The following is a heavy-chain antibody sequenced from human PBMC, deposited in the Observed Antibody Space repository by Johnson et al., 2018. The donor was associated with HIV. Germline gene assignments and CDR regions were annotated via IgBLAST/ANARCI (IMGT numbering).Heavy chain of an antibody. V-gene: IGHV3-30*18. CDR1: GFSVSTSY. J-gene: IGHJ3*02. Sequence: QEQLVESGGGLVKPGGSLRLSCAASGFSVSTSYMTWVRQAPGKGLEWVAVISYDGTNKYYADSVKGRFTISRDNSKNTLYLQMNSLRAEDTAVYYCAKDMGAYQLLYAFDIWGQGTMVTVSS. D-gene: IGHD2-2*02. CDR3: AKDMGAYQLLYAFDI. CDR2: ISYDGTNK.